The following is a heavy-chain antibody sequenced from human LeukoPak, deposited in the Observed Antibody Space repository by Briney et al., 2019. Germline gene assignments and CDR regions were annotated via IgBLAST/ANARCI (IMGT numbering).Heavy chain of an antibody. CDR2: IIPIFGTA. CDR1: GGTFSSYA. Sequence: GASVKVSCKASGGTFSSYAISWVRQAPGQGLEWMGGIIPIFGTANYAQKFQGRVTITADESTSTAYMELSSLRSEDTAVYYCARGRGDGYPLNWFDPWGQGTLVTVSS. CDR3: ARGRGDGYPLNWFDP. D-gene: IGHD5-24*01. J-gene: IGHJ5*02. V-gene: IGHV1-69*01.